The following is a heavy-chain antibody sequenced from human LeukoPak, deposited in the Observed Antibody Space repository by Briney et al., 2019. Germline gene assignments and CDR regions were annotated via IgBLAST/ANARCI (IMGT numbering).Heavy chain of an antibody. J-gene: IGHJ4*02. V-gene: IGHV4-30-4*08. CDR2: ISYSGST. Sequence: SETLSLTCTVSGASISGYNYYWNWIRQHPGKGLEWIGYISYSGSTYYNPSLKSRVTISVDTSKEQISLKLNSVTAADTAVYYCARDYYGSGSYWTWGQGTLVTVSS. CDR3: ARDYYGSGSYWT. D-gene: IGHD3-10*01. CDR1: GASISGYNYY.